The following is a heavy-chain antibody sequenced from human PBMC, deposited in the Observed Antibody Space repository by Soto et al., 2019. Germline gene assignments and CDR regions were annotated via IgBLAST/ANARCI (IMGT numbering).Heavy chain of an antibody. D-gene: IGHD2-8*01. CDR1: GGSISSGDYY. V-gene: IGHV4-30-4*01. CDR3: ASDGETNGRYFDL. CDR2: IYYSGST. J-gene: IGHJ2*01. Sequence: QVQLQESGPGLVKPSQTLSLTCTVSGGSISSGDYYWSWIRQPPGKGLEWIGYIYYSGSTYYNPSLKLRVTISVDTSKNQFSLKLSSVTAADTAVYYCASDGETNGRYFDLWGRGTLVTVSS.